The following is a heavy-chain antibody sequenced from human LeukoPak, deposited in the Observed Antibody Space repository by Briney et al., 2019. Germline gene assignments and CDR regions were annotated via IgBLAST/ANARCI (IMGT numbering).Heavy chain of an antibody. CDR1: GGSFSGYY. D-gene: IGHD1-26*01. Sequence: SETLSLTCAVYGGSFSGYYWSWIRQPPGKGLGWIGEINHSGSTNHNPSLKSRVTISVDTSKNQFSLKVSSVTAADTAMYYCARRPRNSGSHDGPSGLDYWGQGTLVTVSS. V-gene: IGHV4-34*01. CDR2: INHSGST. J-gene: IGHJ4*02. CDR3: ARRPRNSGSHDGPSGLDY.